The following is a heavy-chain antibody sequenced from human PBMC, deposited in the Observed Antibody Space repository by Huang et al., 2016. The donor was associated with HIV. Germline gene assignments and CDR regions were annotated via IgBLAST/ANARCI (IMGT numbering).Heavy chain of an antibody. J-gene: IGHJ3*02. V-gene: IGHV4-39*01. CDR2: IYYSGST. CDR1: GGSITSSSYY. CDR3: ARHFSYYDSSGYTPWDAFDI. D-gene: IGHD3-22*01. Sequence: QLQLQGSGPGLVKPSETLSLTCTVSGGSITSSSYYWGWIRQPPGKGLEWVGSIYYSGSTDYNPSLKSRVTVSVDTSKNQFSLKRSSVTAADTAVYYCARHFSYYDSSGYTPWDAFDIWGQGTMVTVSS.